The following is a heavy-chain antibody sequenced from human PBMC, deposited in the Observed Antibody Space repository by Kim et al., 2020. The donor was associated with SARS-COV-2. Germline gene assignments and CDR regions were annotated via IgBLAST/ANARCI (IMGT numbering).Heavy chain of an antibody. J-gene: IGHJ4*02. V-gene: IGHV4-4*07. CDR2: IYSSGST. CDR3: ARGSADS. Sequence: SETLSLTCTVSGGSIIGYYWSWIRQPAGKGLEWIGRIYSSGSTNYNPSLKSQVTMSIDTSNKQFSLKLNSVTAVDTAVYYCARGSADSWGQGTLVTVSS. D-gene: IGHD2-15*01. CDR1: GGSIIGYY.